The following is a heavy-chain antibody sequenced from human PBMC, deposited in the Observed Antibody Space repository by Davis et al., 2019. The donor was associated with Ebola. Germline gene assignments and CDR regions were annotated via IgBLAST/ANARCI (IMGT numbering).Heavy chain of an antibody. Sequence: SVKVSCKASEGAFSNSALSWVRQAPGQGLEWMGGIIPIFGTANYAQKFQGRVTINADKSTSTAYMELSSLRSEDTAVYFCARGRDGFTYDFWGQGTLVTVSS. D-gene: IGHD5-24*01. CDR1: EGAFSNSA. CDR3: ARGRDGFTYDF. J-gene: IGHJ4*02. V-gene: IGHV1-69*06. CDR2: IIPIFGTA.